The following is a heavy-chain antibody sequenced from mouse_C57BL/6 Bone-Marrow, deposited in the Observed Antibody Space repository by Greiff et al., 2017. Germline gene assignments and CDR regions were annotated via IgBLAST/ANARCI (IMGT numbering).Heavy chain of an antibody. CDR3: ASKGYYCGSGFDY. Sequence: QVQLQQSGPELVKPGASVKISCKASGYAFSSSWMNWVKQRPGKGLEWIGRIYPGDGDTNYNGKFKGKATLTADKSSSTAYMQLSSLTSEDSAIYFCASKGYYCGSGFDYWGQGTTLTVSS. J-gene: IGHJ2*01. D-gene: IGHD1-1*01. CDR1: GYAFSSSW. CDR2: IYPGDGDT. V-gene: IGHV1-82*01.